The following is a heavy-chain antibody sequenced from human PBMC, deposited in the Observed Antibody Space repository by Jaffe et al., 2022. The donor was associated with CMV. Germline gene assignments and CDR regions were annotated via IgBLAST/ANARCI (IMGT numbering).Heavy chain of an antibody. V-gene: IGHV1-2*02. CDR1: GYTFTGYY. Sequence: QVQLVQSGAEVKKPGASVKVSCKASGYTFTGYYMHWVRQAPGQGLEWMGWINPNSGGTNYAQKFQGRVTMTRDTSISTAYMELSRLRSDDTAVYYCAREEGGWYAEEWFDPWGQGTLVTVSS. J-gene: IGHJ5*02. CDR3: AREEGGWYAEEWFDP. CDR2: INPNSGGT. D-gene: IGHD6-19*01.